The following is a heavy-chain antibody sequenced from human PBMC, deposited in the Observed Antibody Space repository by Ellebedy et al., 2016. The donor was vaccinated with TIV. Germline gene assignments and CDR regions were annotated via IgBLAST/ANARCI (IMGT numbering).Heavy chain of an antibody. CDR2: IYYSGST. V-gene: IGHV4-59*01. CDR3: ARSSGWDRFDY. D-gene: IGHD6-19*01. J-gene: IGHJ4*02. CDR1: GGSISNYY. Sequence: MPSETLSLTCTVSGGSISNYYWSWIRQPPGKRLEWIGYIYYSGSTNYNPSLKSRVTISVDTSKKQISLKLSSVTAADTAVYYCARSSGWDRFDYWGQGTLVTVSS.